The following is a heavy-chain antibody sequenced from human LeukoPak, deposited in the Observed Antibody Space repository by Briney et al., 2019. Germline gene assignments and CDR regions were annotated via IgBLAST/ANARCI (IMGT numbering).Heavy chain of an antibody. CDR2: ISGSGKSA. Sequence: GGSLRLSCAASGFTFSSYAMSWVRQAPGNGLEWVSEISGSGKSAYYADSVKGRFTISRDNSKNTLYLQMNSLRAEDTAVYYCATRYRAEKLYYFDYWGQGTLVTVSS. V-gene: IGHV3-23*01. J-gene: IGHJ4*02. CDR1: GFTFSSYA. CDR3: ATRYRAEKLYYFDY. D-gene: IGHD1-14*01.